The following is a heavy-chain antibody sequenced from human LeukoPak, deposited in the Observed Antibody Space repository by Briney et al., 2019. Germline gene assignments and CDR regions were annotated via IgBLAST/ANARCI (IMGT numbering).Heavy chain of an antibody. Sequence: PGRSLRLSCAASGFTFSSYGMHWVRQAPGKGLEWVAVISYDGSNKYYADSVKGRFTISRDNSKNTLYLQMNSLRAEDTAVYYCARGYRETYYYYYGMDVWGQGTTVTVSS. CDR1: GFTFSSYG. J-gene: IGHJ6*02. D-gene: IGHD2-2*02. CDR3: ARGYRETYYYYYGMDV. V-gene: IGHV3-30*03. CDR2: ISYDGSNK.